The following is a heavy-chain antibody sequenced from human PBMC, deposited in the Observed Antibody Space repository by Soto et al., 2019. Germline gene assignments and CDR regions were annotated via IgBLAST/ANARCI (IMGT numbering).Heavy chain of an antibody. CDR3: SRGILV. Sequence: QVQLQESGPGLVKPSQTLSLTCTVSGGSINSGGYCWSWIRQHPGKGLDWIGCISYGGSTSYNPSLKCRVTVSVDTSKNQFSLKLTSVTAADTAVYYCSRGILVWGQGALITVSS. D-gene: IGHD5-18*01. CDR1: GGSINSGGYC. CDR2: ISYGGST. V-gene: IGHV4-31*03. J-gene: IGHJ4*02.